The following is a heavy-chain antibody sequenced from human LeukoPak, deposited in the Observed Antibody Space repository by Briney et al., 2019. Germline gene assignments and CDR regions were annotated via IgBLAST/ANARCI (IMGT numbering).Heavy chain of an antibody. CDR3: ARDLSDYGATRVDY. D-gene: IGHD4/OR15-4a*01. CDR1: GFTFSTYS. CDR2: ISTSSSTI. Sequence: GGSLRLSCAASGFTFSTYSMNWVRQAPGKGLDWVSYISTSSSTIYYADSVKGRFTISRDNAKNSLYLQMSSLRAEDTAVYYCARDLSDYGATRVDYWGQGTLVTVSS. J-gene: IGHJ4*02. V-gene: IGHV3-48*01.